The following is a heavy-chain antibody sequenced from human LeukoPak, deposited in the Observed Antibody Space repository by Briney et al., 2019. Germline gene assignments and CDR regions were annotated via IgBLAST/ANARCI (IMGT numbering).Heavy chain of an antibody. D-gene: IGHD3-22*01. Sequence: GGSLRLSCAASGFTFSSYEMNWVRQAPGKGLEWVSYISSSGSTIYYADSVKGRFTISRDNAKNSLYLQMNSLRAEDTAVYYCARGSGYYLGHFDYWGQGTLVTVSS. J-gene: IGHJ4*02. CDR3: ARGSGYYLGHFDY. V-gene: IGHV3-48*03. CDR2: ISSSGSTI. CDR1: GFTFSSYE.